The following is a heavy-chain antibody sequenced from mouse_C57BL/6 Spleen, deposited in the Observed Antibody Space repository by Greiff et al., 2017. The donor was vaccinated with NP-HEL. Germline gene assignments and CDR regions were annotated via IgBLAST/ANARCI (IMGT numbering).Heavy chain of an antibody. CDR1: GFTFSSYG. D-gene: IGHD1-1*01. Sequence: EVKLVESGGDLVKPGGSLKLSCAASGFTFSSYGMSWVRQTPDKRLEWVATISSGGSYTYYPDSVKGRFTISRDNAKNTLYLQMSSLKSEDTAMYYCARHDGSSPGWFADWGQGTLVTVSA. J-gene: IGHJ3*01. V-gene: IGHV5-6*01. CDR3: ARHDGSSPGWFAD. CDR2: ISSGGSYT.